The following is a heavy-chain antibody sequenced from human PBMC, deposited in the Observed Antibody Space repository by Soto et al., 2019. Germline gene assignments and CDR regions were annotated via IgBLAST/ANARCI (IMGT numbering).Heavy chain of an antibody. V-gene: IGHV1-18*01. CDR3: ARGRYGDY. Sequence: QVHLVQSGAEVKKPGASVKVSCQGSGYAFTTYGITWVRQAPGRGLEWMGWLSAHNGNTNYAQKLQGRVTVTRDTSTSTAYMELRSLRYDDTAVYYCARGRYGDYWGQGALVTVSS. CDR1: GYAFTTYG. J-gene: IGHJ4*02. D-gene: IGHD1-1*01. CDR2: LSAHNGNT.